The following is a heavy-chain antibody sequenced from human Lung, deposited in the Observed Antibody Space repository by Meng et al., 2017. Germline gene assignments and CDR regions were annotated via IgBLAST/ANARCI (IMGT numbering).Heavy chain of an antibody. CDR2: INHSGSP. CDR3: ARGPTTMAHDFDY. CDR1: GGSFSDYY. Sequence: HVQLQQWGAGLLKPSETLSLTCVVSGGSFSDYYWSWIRQPPGKGLEWIGEINHSGSPNYNPSLESRATISVDTSQNNLSLKLSSVTAADSAVYYCARGPTTMAHDFDYWGQGTLVTVSS. D-gene: IGHD4-11*01. V-gene: IGHV4-34*01. J-gene: IGHJ4*02.